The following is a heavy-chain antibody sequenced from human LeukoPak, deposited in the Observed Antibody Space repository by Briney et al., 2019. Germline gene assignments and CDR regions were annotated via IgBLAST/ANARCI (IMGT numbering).Heavy chain of an antibody. J-gene: IGHJ4*02. CDR1: GFTFSSYA. CDR3: AKLHSSGFLDY. CDR2: IGGSGGRT. D-gene: IGHD3-22*01. Sequence: PGGSLRLSCAASGFTFSSYAMSWVRQAPGKGLEWVSAIGGSGGRTYYADSVKGRFTISRDNSKNTLYLQMNSLRAEDTAIYYCAKLHSSGFLDYWGQGTLVTVSS. V-gene: IGHV3-23*01.